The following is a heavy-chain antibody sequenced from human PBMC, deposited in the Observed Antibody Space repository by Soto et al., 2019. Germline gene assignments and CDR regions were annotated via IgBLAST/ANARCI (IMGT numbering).Heavy chain of an antibody. V-gene: IGHV5-51*01. CDR2: IYPDDSDT. CDR3: ARPSFTFLESSGLFDI. Sequence: PGESLKISCQVSGYSFTSYWIGWVRQMPGKGLEWMGIIYPDDSDTRYSPSFQGQVTISADKSISTAYLQWSSLKASDTATYYYARPSFTFLESSGLFDIWGQGTMVTVSS. CDR1: GYSFTSYW. J-gene: IGHJ3*02. D-gene: IGHD3-16*01.